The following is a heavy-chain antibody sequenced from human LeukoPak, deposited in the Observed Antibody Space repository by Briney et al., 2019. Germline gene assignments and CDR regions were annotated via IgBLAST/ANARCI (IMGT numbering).Heavy chain of an antibody. CDR3: VRSLTGTDDY. Sequence: GGSLRLACAASGFTFSTSWMHWVRQAPGKGLVWVSHINRNGSRTTYADSVKGRFTISRDNAKNTVYLQMNSLRAEDTALYFCVRSLTGTDDYWGQGTLVTVSS. CDR1: GFTFSTSW. D-gene: IGHD3-9*01. V-gene: IGHV3-74*01. CDR2: INRNGSRT. J-gene: IGHJ4*02.